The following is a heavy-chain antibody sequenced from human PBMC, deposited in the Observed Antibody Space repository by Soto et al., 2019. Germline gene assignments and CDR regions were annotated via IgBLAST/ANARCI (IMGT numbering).Heavy chain of an antibody. J-gene: IGHJ1*01. V-gene: IGHV5-51*01. CDR2: IXPXXSXT. Sequence: PGESLKISCESSGYTFANYWIVWVRQVPGKGLEWVAIIXPXXSXTXXXPXXXGQVTISADKSISTAYLQWNSLKASDTAIYYCSKFKYSTSVRYLQHWGQGTPVTVSS. D-gene: IGHD6-6*01. CDR3: SKFKYSTSVRYLQH. CDR1: GYTFANYW.